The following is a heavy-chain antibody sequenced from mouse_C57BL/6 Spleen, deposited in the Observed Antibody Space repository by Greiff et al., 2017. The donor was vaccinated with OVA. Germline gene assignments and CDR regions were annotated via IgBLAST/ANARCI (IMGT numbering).Heavy chain of an antibody. J-gene: IGHJ4*01. CDR1: GYTFTSYW. V-gene: IGHV1-69*01. CDR2: IDPSDSYT. Sequence: VQLQQPGAELVMPGASVKLSCKASGYTFTSYWMHWVKQRPGQGLEWIGEIDPSDSYTNYNQKFKGKSTLTVDKSSSTAYMQLSSLTSEDSAVYYCARGDVEAMDYWGQGTSVTVSS. CDR3: ARGDVEAMDY.